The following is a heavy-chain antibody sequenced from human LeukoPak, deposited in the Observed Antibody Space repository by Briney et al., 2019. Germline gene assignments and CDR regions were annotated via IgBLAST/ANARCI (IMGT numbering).Heavy chain of an antibody. V-gene: IGHV3-23*01. J-gene: IGHJ4*02. CDR3: ARDRGAGPNYYFDY. CDR1: GFTFSNYG. D-gene: IGHD3-10*01. Sequence: GGSLRLSCAASGFTFSNYGMSWFRQAPGKGLEWVSAIGAGGGSTYHADSVKGRFTISRDNAKNSLYLQMNSLRAEDTALYYCARDRGAGPNYYFDYWGQGTLVTVSS. CDR2: IGAGGGST.